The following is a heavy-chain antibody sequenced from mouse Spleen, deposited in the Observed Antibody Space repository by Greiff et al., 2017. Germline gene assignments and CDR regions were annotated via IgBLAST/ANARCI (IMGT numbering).Heavy chain of an antibody. D-gene: IGHD2-3*01. Sequence: QVQLQQSGAELVRPGTSVKISCKASGYTFTNYWLGWVKQRPGHGLEWIGDIYPGGGYTNYNEKFKGKATLTADTSSSTAYMQLSSLTSEDSAVYFCARGKNDGYYWYFDVWGAGTTVTVSS. CDR1: GYTFTNYW. CDR3: ARGKNDGYYWYFDV. J-gene: IGHJ1*01. V-gene: IGHV1-63*02. CDR2: IYPGGGYT.